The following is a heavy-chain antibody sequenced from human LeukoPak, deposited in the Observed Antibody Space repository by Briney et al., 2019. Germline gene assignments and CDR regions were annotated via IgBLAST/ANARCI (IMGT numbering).Heavy chain of an antibody. CDR3: ARDSPTMIVVVNDYWYFDL. Sequence: GGSLRLSCAASGFTFSSYSMNWVRQAPGKGLEWVSSISSSSSYIYYADSVKGRFTISRDNAKNSLYLQMNSLRAEDTAVYYCARDSPTMIVVVNDYWYFDLWGRGTLVTVSS. CDR2: ISSSSSYI. D-gene: IGHD3-22*01. CDR1: GFTFSSYS. J-gene: IGHJ2*01. V-gene: IGHV3-21*01.